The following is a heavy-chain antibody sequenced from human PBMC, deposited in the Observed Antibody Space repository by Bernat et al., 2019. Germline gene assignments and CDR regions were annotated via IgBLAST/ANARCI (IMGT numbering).Heavy chain of an antibody. V-gene: IGHV3-23*01. Sequence: EVQLLESGGDLVQPGGSLRLSCAASGFTFSNYAMSWVRRAPGKGLEWVSAISGSGDNTYSSDSVKGRFTTSRDNSKNTLYLQMNSLRAEDTAVYDCARGVWSSPEYYWGQGTLVTVSS. CDR2: ISGSGDNT. CDR3: ARGVWSSPEYY. D-gene: IGHD3-3*01. CDR1: GFTFSNYA. J-gene: IGHJ4*02.